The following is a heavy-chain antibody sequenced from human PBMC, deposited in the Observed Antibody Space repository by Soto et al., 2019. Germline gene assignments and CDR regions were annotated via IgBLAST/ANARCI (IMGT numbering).Heavy chain of an antibody. V-gene: IGHV1-69*13. CDR2: IIPLFGTT. Sequence: GASVKVSCKASGGNFSNYGISWVRQAPGQGLEWVGGIIPLFGTTNYAHKFRGRATITADESTSTAYMELSSLRSEDTAVYYCARASGSSWYNWFDPWGQGTLVTVSS. CDR3: ARASGSSWYNWFDP. CDR1: GGNFSNYG. D-gene: IGHD6-13*01. J-gene: IGHJ5*02.